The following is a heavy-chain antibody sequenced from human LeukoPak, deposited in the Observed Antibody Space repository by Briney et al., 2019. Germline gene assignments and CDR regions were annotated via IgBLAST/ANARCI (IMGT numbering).Heavy chain of an antibody. Sequence: GSLRLSCAASGFTFNTYAMHWVRQAPGKGLEWVAVISFDGSNKYYADSVKGRFTISRDNSKNTMYMKMNSLRAEDTAVYYCARESGYSYGRFDYWGHGTLVTVSS. J-gene: IGHJ4*01. CDR1: GFTFNTYA. CDR3: ARESGYSYGRFDY. V-gene: IGHV3-30*04. CDR2: ISFDGSNK. D-gene: IGHD5-18*01.